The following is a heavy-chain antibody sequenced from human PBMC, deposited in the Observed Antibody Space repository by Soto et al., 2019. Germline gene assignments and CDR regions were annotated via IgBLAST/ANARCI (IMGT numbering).Heavy chain of an antibody. Sequence: ASVKASCKASGYTFTSYGISWVRQAPGQGLEWMGWISAYNGNTNYAQKLQGRVTMTTDTSTSTAYMELRSLRSDDTAVYYCAREGGYCSSTSCYLDYWGQGTLVTVSS. CDR1: GYTFTSYG. V-gene: IGHV1-18*01. J-gene: IGHJ4*02. CDR3: AREGGYCSSTSCYLDY. D-gene: IGHD2-2*01. CDR2: ISAYNGNT.